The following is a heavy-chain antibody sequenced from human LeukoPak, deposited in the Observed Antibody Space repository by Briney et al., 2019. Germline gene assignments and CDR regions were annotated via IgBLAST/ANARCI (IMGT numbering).Heavy chain of an antibody. CDR1: GGSFSGYY. J-gene: IGHJ4*02. CDR3: ARGRDKYSRGTSQPFDY. V-gene: IGHV4-34*01. Sequence: SETLSLTCAVYGGSFSGYYWSWIRQPPGKGLERIGEINHSGSTNYNPSLKSRVTISVDTSKNQFSLKLSSATAADTAVYYCARGRDKYSRGTSQPFDYWGQGTLVTVSS. CDR2: INHSGST. D-gene: IGHD6-19*01.